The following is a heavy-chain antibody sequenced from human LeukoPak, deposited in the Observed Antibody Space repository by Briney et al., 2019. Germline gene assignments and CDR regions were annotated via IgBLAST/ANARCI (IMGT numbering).Heavy chain of an antibody. CDR1: GGSISSYY. D-gene: IGHD3-9*01. V-gene: IGHV4-59*12. CDR2: IYYSGST. Sequence: PSETLSLTCTVSGGSISSYYWSWIRQPPGKGLEWIGYIYYSGSTNYNPSLKSRVTISVDKSKNQFSLKLSSVTAADRAVYYCARKDFDSLLYDYWGRGTLVTVSS. CDR3: ARKDFDSLLYDY. J-gene: IGHJ4*02.